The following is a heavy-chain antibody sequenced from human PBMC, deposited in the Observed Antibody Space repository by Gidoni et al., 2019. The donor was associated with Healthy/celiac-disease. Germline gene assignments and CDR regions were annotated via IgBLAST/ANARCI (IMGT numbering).Heavy chain of an antibody. CDR3: ARDVRLGIAVAGTL. J-gene: IGHJ4*02. CDR2: ISAYKCNK. V-gene: IGHV1-18*01. Sequence: QVQLVQSGAEVKKPGASVKVSCQASGYTFPSYGISWVRQAQGQGMEWMGWISAYKCNKNYAQKIQGRVTMTTDTSTRKGYMELRSLRSDDTDVDYCARDVRLGIAVAGTLWGQGTLVTVSS. CDR1: GYTFPSYG. D-gene: IGHD6-19*01.